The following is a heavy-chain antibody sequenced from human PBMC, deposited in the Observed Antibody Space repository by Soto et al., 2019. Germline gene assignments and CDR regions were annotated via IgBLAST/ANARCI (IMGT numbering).Heavy chain of an antibody. CDR3: ARHAIFGDCSGAGCYSYWFDP. CDR2: IYHSGST. J-gene: IGHJ5*02. V-gene: IGHV4-59*08. Sequence: VQLQESGPGLVKPSETLSLSCTVFGGSISSDYWSWIRQPPGKGPEWIAFIYHSGSTNYNPSLNSRVSISLDSSKNEVSLKVSSVTAADTAVYYCARHAIFGDCSGAGCYSYWFDPWGQGTLVTVSS. CDR1: GGSISSDY. D-gene: IGHD2-15*01.